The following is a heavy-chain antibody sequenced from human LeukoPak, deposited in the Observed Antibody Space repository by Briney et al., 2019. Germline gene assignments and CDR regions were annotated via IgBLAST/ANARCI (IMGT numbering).Heavy chain of an antibody. CDR3: ARGSSSLDY. V-gene: IGHV3-21*01. Sequence: GGSLRLSCAASGFTFSGYSMNWVRQAPGKGLEWVSSISTGSNYIYYADSVKGRFTISRDNAKNSLYLQMNSLRAEDTAVYYCARGSSSLDYWGQGTLVTVSS. CDR1: GFTFSGYS. J-gene: IGHJ4*02. D-gene: IGHD6-13*01. CDR2: ISTGSNYI.